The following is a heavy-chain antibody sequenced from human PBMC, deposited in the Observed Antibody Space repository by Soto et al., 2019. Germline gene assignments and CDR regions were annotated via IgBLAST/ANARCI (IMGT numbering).Heavy chain of an antibody. V-gene: IGHV3-23*01. CDR2: ISGSGGST. J-gene: IGHJ3*01. D-gene: IGHD1-1*01. CDR3: ATWHEREHAYDV. CDR1: GFTFTIFA. Sequence: EVQLLESGGDLVQPGGSLRLSCAASGFTFTIFAMSWVRQSPGKGPEWVSTISGSGGSTYYADAVKGRFTISRDNSMGTLYLQMKLLRVEDTAVYYCATWHEREHAYDVWGLGTTVTVSS.